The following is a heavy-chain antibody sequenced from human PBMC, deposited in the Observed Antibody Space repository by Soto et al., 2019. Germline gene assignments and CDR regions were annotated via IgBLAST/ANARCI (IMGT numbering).Heavy chain of an antibody. D-gene: IGHD2-2*01. Sequence: EASVKVSCKASGYTFTSYGISWVRQAPGQGLEWMGWISAYNGNTNYAQKLQGRVTMTTDTSTSTAYMELRSLRSDDTAVYYCARLGGYCSGTNCYGYYGMDVWGQGTTVTVSS. V-gene: IGHV1-18*01. CDR2: ISAYNGNT. CDR3: ARLGGYCSGTNCYGYYGMDV. CDR1: GYTFTSYG. J-gene: IGHJ6*02.